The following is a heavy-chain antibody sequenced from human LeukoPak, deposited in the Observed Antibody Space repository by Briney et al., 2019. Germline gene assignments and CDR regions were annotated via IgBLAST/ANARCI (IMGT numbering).Heavy chain of an antibody. CDR3: ARAPRDYYDSSGYPQYYFDY. CDR1: GGSFSGYY. CDR2: INHSGST. D-gene: IGHD3-22*01. V-gene: IGHV4-34*01. Sequence: SETLSLTCAVYGGSFSGYYWSWIRQPPGKGLEWIGEINHSGSTNYNPSLKSRVTISVDTSKNQFSLKLSSVTATDTAVYYCARAPRDYYDSSGYPQYYFDYWGQGTLVTVSS. J-gene: IGHJ4*02.